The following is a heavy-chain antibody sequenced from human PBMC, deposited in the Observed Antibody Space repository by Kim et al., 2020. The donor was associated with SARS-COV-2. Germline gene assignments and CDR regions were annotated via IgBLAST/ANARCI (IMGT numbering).Heavy chain of an antibody. CDR1: GGSISSSNW. J-gene: IGHJ4*02. CDR2: IYHSGST. CDR3: AREVAYSSSWSLDY. Sequence: SETLSLTCAVSGGSISSSNWWSWVRQPPGKGLEWIGEIYHSGSTNYNPSLKSRVTISVDKSKNQFSLKLSSVTAADTAVYYCAREVAYSSSWSLDYWGQGTLVTVSS. V-gene: IGHV4-4*02. D-gene: IGHD6-13*01.